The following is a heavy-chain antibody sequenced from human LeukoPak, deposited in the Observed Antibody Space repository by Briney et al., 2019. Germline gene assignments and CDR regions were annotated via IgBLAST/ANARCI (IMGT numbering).Heavy chain of an antibody. D-gene: IGHD2-21*01. V-gene: IGHV4-59*08. CDR1: GGSISSYY. Sequence: SETLSLTCTVSGGSISSYYWSWIRQPPGKGLKWIGYIYYSGSTNYNPSLKSRVTISVDTSKNQFSLKLSSVTAADTAVYYCARRRGILWDGDYFDYWGQGTLVTVSS. J-gene: IGHJ4*02. CDR3: ARRRGILWDGDYFDY. CDR2: IYYSGST.